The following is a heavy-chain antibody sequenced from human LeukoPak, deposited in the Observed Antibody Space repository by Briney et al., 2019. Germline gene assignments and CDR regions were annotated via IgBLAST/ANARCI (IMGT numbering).Heavy chain of an antibody. CDR2: INSDGSRT. Sequence: GGSLRLSCAASGFTLSSYWMHWVRQAPGKGLVWVSRINSDGSRTSYADSVKGRFTISRDNAKNTLYLQMNSLRAEDTAVYYCARDPDLSGYSFFDHWGQGSLVTVSS. V-gene: IGHV3-74*01. J-gene: IGHJ4*02. CDR1: GFTLSSYW. D-gene: IGHD3-22*01. CDR3: ARDPDLSGYSFFDH.